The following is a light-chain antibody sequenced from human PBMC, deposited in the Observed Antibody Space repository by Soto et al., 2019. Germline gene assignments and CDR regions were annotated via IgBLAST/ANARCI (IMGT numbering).Light chain of an antibody. CDR1: QSVSSSY. Sequence: EIVLTQSPGTLSLSPGERATLSCRASQSVSSSYLGWYQQKPGQAPRLLIYGASNRATGIPDRFSGSGSGTDFTLTISRLEPEDFAVYYCQRYGSSPLYTFGQGTKLEIK. J-gene: IGKJ2*01. V-gene: IGKV3-20*01. CDR2: GAS. CDR3: QRYGSSPLYT.